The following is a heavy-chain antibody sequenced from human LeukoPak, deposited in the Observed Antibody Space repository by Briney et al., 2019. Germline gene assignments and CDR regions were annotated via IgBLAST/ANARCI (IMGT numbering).Heavy chain of an antibody. V-gene: IGHV4-34*01. CDR2: INHSGST. D-gene: IGHD2-21*01. CDR3: ARDPLKGIAAPIGYFDY. CDR1: GGSFSGYY. Sequence: PSETLSLTCAVYGGSFSGYYWSWIRQPPGKGLEWIGEINHSGSTNYNPSLKSRVTISVDTSKNQFSLKLSSVTAADTAVYYCARDPLKGIAAPIGYFDYWGQGTLVTVSS. J-gene: IGHJ4*02.